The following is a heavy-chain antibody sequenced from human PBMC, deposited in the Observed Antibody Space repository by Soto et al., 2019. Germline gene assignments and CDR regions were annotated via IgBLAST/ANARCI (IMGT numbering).Heavy chain of an antibody. CDR2: ISGTGDTT. D-gene: IGHD3-9*01. Sequence: GGSLRLSCEASGFFFSDYYMSWIRQAPGKGLETLCYISGTGDTTSYADSVKGRFTISRDNSKNTLYLQMNSLRAEDTAVYYCANPPIRGYYYYGMDVWGQGTTVTVSS. J-gene: IGHJ6*02. CDR1: GFFFSDYY. CDR3: ANPPIRGYYYYGMDV. V-gene: IGHV3-11*01.